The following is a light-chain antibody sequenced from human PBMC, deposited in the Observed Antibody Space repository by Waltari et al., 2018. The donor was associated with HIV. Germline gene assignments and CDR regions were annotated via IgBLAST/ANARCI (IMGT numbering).Light chain of an antibody. J-gene: IGKJ3*01. V-gene: IGKV3-20*01. CDR1: QSVASIY. CDR3: QHYGNSGVT. Sequence: EIVLTQSPGTLSLSPGERVTLSCRASQSVASIYLAWYQQKPGQAPRLLIYCASSRPPDIPDRFSGSGSGTDFTLTISRLEPEDFAVYYCQHYGNSGVTFGPGTKVDIK. CDR2: CAS.